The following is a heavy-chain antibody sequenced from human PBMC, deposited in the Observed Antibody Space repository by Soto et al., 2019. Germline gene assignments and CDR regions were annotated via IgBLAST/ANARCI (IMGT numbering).Heavy chain of an antibody. Sequence: PGGSLRLSCAASGFTVSSNYMSWVRQAPGKGLEWVSVIYSGGSTYYADSVKGRFTISRDNSKNTLYLQMNSLRAEDTAVYYCARESLIAARTFDYWGQGTLVTVSS. CDR3: ARESLIAARTFDY. V-gene: IGHV3-53*01. CDR2: IYSGGST. J-gene: IGHJ4*02. D-gene: IGHD6-6*01. CDR1: GFTVSSNY.